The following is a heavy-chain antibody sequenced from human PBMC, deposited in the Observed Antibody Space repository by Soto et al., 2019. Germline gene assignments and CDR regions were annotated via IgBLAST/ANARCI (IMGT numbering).Heavy chain of an antibody. V-gene: IGHV3-9*01. J-gene: IGHJ4*02. CDR3: TRSIGPSVSSSFDY. CDR1: GFTFDDYA. CDR2: ISWNRGII. D-gene: IGHD1-26*01. Sequence: EVQLVESGGGLVQPGRSLRLSCVASGFTFDDYAFHWVRQAPGKGREWVSGISWNRGIIGYADSVQGRFTISRDNAKNSLYLQMNSLRGEDTAFYYCTRSIGPSVSSSFDYFGQGTMVTVSS.